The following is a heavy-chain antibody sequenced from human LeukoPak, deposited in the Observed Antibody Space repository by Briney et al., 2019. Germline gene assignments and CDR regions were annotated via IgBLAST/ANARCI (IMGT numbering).Heavy chain of an antibody. CDR2: INPSGGST. V-gene: IGHV1-46*01. Sequence: GASVKVSCKASGYTFTSYYMHWVRQAPGQGLEWMGIINPSGGSTSYAQKFQGRVTMTRDMSTSTVYMELSSLRSEDMAVYYCARMRPLVEVEMFFDYWGQGTLVTVSS. J-gene: IGHJ4*02. D-gene: IGHD5-24*01. CDR3: ARMRPLVEVEMFFDY. CDR1: GYTFTSYY.